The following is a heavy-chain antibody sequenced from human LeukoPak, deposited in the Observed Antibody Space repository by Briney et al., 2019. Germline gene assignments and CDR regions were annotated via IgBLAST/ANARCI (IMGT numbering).Heavy chain of an antibody. CDR3: ARARVVVVAADYYYYGMDV. CDR1: GGSISSGSYY. J-gene: IGHJ6*02. V-gene: IGHV4-61*02. CDR2: IYTSGST. D-gene: IGHD2-15*01. Sequence: SETLSLTCTVSGGSISSGSYYWSWIRQPAGKGLEWIGRIYTSGSTNYNPSLKSRVTISVDTSKNQFSLKLSSVTAADTAVYYCARARVVVVAADYYYYGMDVWGQGTTVTVSS.